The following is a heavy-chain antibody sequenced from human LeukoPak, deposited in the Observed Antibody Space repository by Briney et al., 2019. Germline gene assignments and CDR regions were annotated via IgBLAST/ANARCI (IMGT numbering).Heavy chain of an antibody. CDR2: NSDSVSGGST. D-gene: IGHD5-18*01. CDR1: GFTFNNYA. Sequence: GGSLRLSCAASGFTFNNYAMTWVRQAPGKGLEWVSTNSDSVSGGSTYYADSVKGRFTISRDNSKNTLYLQMNSPRAEDTAVYYCAKDRTGYSYGYFLSPWGQGTLVTVSS. CDR3: AKDRTGYSYGYFLSP. V-gene: IGHV3-23*01. J-gene: IGHJ5*02.